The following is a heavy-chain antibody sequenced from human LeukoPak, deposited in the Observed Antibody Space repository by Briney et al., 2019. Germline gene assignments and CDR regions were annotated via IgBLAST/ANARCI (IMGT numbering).Heavy chain of an antibody. D-gene: IGHD3-10*02. CDR2: INPNSGDT. J-gene: IGHJ4*02. Sequence: ASVKVSCKASGYTFTGYYIHWVRQAPGQGLEWMGRINPNSGDTNYAQKFQGRVTMTKDTSINTDYMELSRLRSDDTTVYYCARAYYYVTSAADYWGQGTLVTVSS. CDR1: GYTFTGYY. V-gene: IGHV1-2*06. CDR3: ARAYYYVTSAADY.